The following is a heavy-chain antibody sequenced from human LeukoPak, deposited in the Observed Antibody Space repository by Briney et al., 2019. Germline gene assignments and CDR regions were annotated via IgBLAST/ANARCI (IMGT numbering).Heavy chain of an antibody. J-gene: IGHJ6*03. CDR1: GYSISSGYY. V-gene: IGHV4-38-2*02. CDR2: IYHSGST. Sequence: PSETLSLTCTVSGYSISSGYYWGWIRQPPGKGLEWIGSIYHSGSTNYNPSLKSRVTISVDTSKNQFSLKLSSVTAADTAVYYCARGPSAARPHRYYYYMDVWGKGTTVTVSS. CDR3: ARGPSAARPHRYYYYMDV. D-gene: IGHD6-6*01.